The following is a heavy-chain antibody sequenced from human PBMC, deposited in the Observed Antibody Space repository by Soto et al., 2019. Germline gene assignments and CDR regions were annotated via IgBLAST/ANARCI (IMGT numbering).Heavy chain of an antibody. CDR3: AKDSRYDSSGYYGGDYYYYGMDV. CDR2: ISGSGGST. Sequence: VGSLRLSCAASGFTFSSYAMSWVRQAPGKGLEWVSAISGSGGSTYYADSVKGRFTISRDNSKNTLYLQMNSLRAEDTAVYYCAKDSRYDSSGYYGGDYYYYGMDVWGQGTTVTVSS. D-gene: IGHD3-22*01. J-gene: IGHJ6*02. V-gene: IGHV3-23*01. CDR1: GFTFSSYA.